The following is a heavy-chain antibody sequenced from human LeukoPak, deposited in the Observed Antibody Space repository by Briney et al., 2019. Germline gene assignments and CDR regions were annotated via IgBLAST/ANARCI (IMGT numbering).Heavy chain of an antibody. J-gene: IGHJ4*02. V-gene: IGHV3-48*04. Sequence: AGGSLRLYCVASGFSFSSYIMNWVRQAPGKGLEWVSYITGSGSSTDYAASVKGRFIISRDNAKDYLFLQMSSLRVEDTAVYYCARGVGSVAGTTDYWGQGILVTVSS. D-gene: IGHD6-19*01. CDR3: ARGVGSVAGTTDY. CDR2: ITGSGSST. CDR1: GFSFSSYI.